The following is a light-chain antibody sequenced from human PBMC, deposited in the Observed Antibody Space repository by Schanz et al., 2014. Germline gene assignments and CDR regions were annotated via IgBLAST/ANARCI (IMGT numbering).Light chain of an antibody. V-gene: IGLV3-25*02. J-gene: IGLJ3*02. CDR2: KDT. Sequence: SYELTQPPSVSVSPGQTARITCSGDALPKQYAYWYQQKPGQAPVLVIFKDTERPSGIPERFSGSSSGTTVTLTISGVQVDDEADYYCYSAADNNRGVFGGGTKLTVL. CDR3: YSAADNNRGV. CDR1: ALPKQY.